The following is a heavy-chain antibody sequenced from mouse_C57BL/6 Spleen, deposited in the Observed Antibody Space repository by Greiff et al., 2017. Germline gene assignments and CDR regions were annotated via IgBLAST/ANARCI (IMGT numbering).Heavy chain of an antibody. CDR1: GFSLTSYG. V-gene: IGHV2-2*01. J-gene: IGHJ3*01. Sequence: VQLQQSGPGLVQPSQSLSITCTVSGFSLTSYGVHWVRQSPGKGLEWLGVIWSGGITDYDEAFISRLSISKDMYKSRVFCKMNSLQADDTAIYYCASGGLRRFADWGKGTLVTVDA. D-gene: IGHD2-2*01. CDR3: ASGGLRRFAD. CDR2: IWSGGIT.